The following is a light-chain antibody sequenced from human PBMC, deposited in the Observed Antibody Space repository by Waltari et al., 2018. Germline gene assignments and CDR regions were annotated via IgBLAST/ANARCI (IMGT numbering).Light chain of an antibody. CDR1: PSILYNSKNKSF. Sequence: DIVMTQSPDSLAVSLGEKATIKCRSSPSILYNSKNKSFLAWYHQKPGQPPKLLIYWASARESGVPERFSGSGSGTDFTLTFRSLQAGDVGIYYGLQYYSTPWMFGQGTRVEIK. J-gene: IGKJ1*01. CDR2: WAS. CDR3: LQYYSTPWM. V-gene: IGKV4-1*01.